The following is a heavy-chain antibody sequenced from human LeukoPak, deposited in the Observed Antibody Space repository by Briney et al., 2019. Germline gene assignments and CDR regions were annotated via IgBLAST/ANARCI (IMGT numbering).Heavy chain of an antibody. CDR2: IIGSGGST. J-gene: IGHJ4*02. CDR1: GFTFSSYA. D-gene: IGHD6-6*01. CDR3: ARERSSPPYFDY. V-gene: IGHV3-23*01. Sequence: PGGSLRVSCAAPGFTFSSYAMSWVRQAPGEGLGWVSAIIGSGGSTYYADPVKGRFTISRDNSKNTLYLQMTSLRAEDTAVYYCARERSSPPYFDYWGQGTLVTVSS.